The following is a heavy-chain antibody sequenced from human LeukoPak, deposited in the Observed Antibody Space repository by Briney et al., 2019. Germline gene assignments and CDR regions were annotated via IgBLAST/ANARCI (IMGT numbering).Heavy chain of an antibody. CDR2: IYTGGNT. D-gene: IGHD2-2*03. J-gene: IGHJ4*02. Sequence: GGSLRLSCAASGFTVSRNYMIWVRQAPGKGLEWVSVIYTGGNTYYADSVKGRFSISRDNSKNTVYLQMYSLRVEDTAVYYCAREWIYWGQGTLVTVSS. CDR3: AREWIY. V-gene: IGHV3-66*02. CDR1: GFTVSRNY.